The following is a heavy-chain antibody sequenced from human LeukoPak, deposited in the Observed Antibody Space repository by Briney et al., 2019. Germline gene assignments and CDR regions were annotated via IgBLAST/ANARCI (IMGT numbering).Heavy chain of an antibody. V-gene: IGHV3-30*04. CDR3: ATAESNYDILTGYSRY. J-gene: IGHJ4*02. Sequence: GGSLRLSCAASGFTFSSYATHWVRQAPGKGLEWVAVISYDGSNKYYADSVKGRFTISRDNSKNTLYLQMNSLRAEDTAVYYCATAESNYDILTGYSRYWGQGTLVTVSS. D-gene: IGHD3-9*01. CDR1: GFTFSSYA. CDR2: ISYDGSNK.